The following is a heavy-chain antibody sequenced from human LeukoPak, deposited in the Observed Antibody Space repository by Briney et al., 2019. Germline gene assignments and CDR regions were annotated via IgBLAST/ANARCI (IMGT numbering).Heavy chain of an antibody. J-gene: IGHJ4*01. V-gene: IGHV3-23*01. D-gene: IGHD2-2*01. CDR1: GYTFSSYD. Sequence: GGSLRLPCVPSGYTFSSYDMSWVRQPPGKGLEWVSSLGGTNGYTYYADSVKGRFSISRDNSQNTLYLQMNSLRAEDTALYYCARVPSGSYAFAFDSCGHRTLVTVSS. CDR2: LGGTNGYT. CDR3: ARVPSGSYAFAFDS.